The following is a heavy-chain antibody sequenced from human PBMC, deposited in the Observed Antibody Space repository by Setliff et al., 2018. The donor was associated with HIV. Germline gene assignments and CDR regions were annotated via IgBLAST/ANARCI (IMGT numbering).Heavy chain of an antibody. Sequence: SETLSLTCTVSGDSVSSGGFYWSWIRQHPGKGLEWIGYIYYSGSTYLNPSLKSRVTILVDTSKNQFSLELTSVTAADTAVYYCATGITMAPDYWGQGSLVTVSS. CDR2: IYYSGST. CDR3: ATGITMAPDY. CDR1: GDSVSSGGFY. V-gene: IGHV4-31*03. J-gene: IGHJ4*02. D-gene: IGHD1-20*01.